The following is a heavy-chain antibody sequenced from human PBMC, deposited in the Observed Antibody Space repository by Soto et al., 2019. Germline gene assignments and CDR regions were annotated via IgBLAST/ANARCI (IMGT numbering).Heavy chain of an antibody. CDR1: GFTFSSYE. CDR2: ISSSGSTI. J-gene: IGHJ6*02. CDR3: AREYCGGDCNGMDV. D-gene: IGHD2-21*02. Sequence: PGGSLRLSCAASGFTFSSYEMNWVRQAPGKGLEWVSYISSSGSTIYYADSVKGRFTISRDNAKNSLYLQMNSLRAEDTAVYYCAREYCGGDCNGMDVWGQGTTVTVSS. V-gene: IGHV3-48*03.